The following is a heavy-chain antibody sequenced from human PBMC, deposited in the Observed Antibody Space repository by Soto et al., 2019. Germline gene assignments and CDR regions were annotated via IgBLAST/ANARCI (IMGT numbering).Heavy chain of an antibody. Sequence: APLKGACKGSVYSFTSYGISWVRHAPGQGLEWMGWISAYNGNTNYAQKLQGRVTMTTDTSTSTAYMELRSLRSDDTAVYYCARVEVVVAPTYDLEYLGQGTLVTVTS. J-gene: IGHJ4*02. CDR2: ISAYNGNT. D-gene: IGHD2-15*01. CDR3: ARVEVVVAPTYDLEY. V-gene: IGHV1-18*01. CDR1: VYSFTSYG.